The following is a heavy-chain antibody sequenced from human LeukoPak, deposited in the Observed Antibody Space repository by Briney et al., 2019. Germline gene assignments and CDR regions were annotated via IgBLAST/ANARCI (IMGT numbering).Heavy chain of an antibody. CDR2: IIPIFGTA. J-gene: IGHJ6*03. CDR3: ARDLNYCTNGVCYNPAYYYYMDV. D-gene: IGHD2-8*01. CDR1: GGTFSSYA. V-gene: IGHV1-69*13. Sequence: ASVKVSCKASGGTFSSYAISWVRQAPGQGLEWMGGIIPIFGTANYAQKFQGRVTITADESTSTAYMELSSLRSEDTAVYYCARDLNYCTNGVCYNPAYYYYMDVWGKGTTVTVSS.